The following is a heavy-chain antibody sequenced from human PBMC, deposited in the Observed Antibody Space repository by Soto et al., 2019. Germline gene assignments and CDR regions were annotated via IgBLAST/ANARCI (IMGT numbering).Heavy chain of an antibody. CDR2: ISYDGSNK. CDR1: GFTFSSYG. Sequence: GGSLRLSCAASGFTFSSYGMHWVRQAPGKGLEWVAVISYDGSNKYYADSVKGRFTISRDNSKNTLYLQMNSLRAEDTAVYYCAKDHDDQLLRGGGGFDYWGQGTLVTVSS. J-gene: IGHJ4*02. CDR3: AKDHDDQLLRGGGGFDY. D-gene: IGHD2-2*01. V-gene: IGHV3-30*18.